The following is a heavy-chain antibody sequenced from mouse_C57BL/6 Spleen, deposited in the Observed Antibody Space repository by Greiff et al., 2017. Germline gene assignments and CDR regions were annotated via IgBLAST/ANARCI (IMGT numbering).Heavy chain of an antibody. CDR1: GFTFSDYG. CDR2: ISSGSSTI. Sequence: EVMLVESGGGLVKPGGSLKLSCAASGFTFSDYGMPWVRQAPEKGLEWVAYISSGSSTIYYADTVKGRFTISRDNAKNTLFLQMTCLKADDTAMYYCARNDYVHYAMDYWGQGTSVTVSS. V-gene: IGHV5-17*01. CDR3: ARNDYVHYAMDY. D-gene: IGHD2-4*01. J-gene: IGHJ4*01.